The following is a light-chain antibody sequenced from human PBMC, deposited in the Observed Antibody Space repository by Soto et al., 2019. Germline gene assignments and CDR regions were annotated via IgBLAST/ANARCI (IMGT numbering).Light chain of an antibody. CDR1: QDINNY. J-gene: IGKJ4*01. CDR2: AAS. CDR3: LQHNSYPLT. V-gene: IGKV1-17*03. Sequence: DIQMTQSPSAMSASVGDRFTITCRASQDINNYLVWFQQKPGTVPKRLIYAASSLQSGVPSRFSGSRSGTEFTLTISSLQPEDFATYYCLQHNSYPLTFGGGTKVEIK.